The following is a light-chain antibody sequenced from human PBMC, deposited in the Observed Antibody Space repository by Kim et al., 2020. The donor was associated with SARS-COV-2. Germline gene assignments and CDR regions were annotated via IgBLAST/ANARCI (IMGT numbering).Light chain of an antibody. V-gene: IGKV1-33*01. CDR2: GAS. J-gene: IGKJ1*01. CDR3: YKYDELPLT. Sequence: DIQMTQSPSSLSASVGDRVTITCQASQDIRNLNWYQQKPGKAPELLIHGASNLETGVPSRFSGSGSGTNFHLTISGLQPEDFTTYHCYKYDELPLTFGQGTKVDIK. CDR1: QDIRN.